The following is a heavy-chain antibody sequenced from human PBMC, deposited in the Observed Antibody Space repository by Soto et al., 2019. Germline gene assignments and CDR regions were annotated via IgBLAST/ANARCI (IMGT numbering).Heavy chain of an antibody. Sequence: PSETLSLTCTVSGGSISSYYWSWIRQPPGKGLEWIGYIYYSGSTNYNPSLKSRVTISVDTSKNQFSLKLSSVTAADTAVYYCARGWVWESYDFWSGYFPPNWFDPWGQGTLVTVSS. D-gene: IGHD3-3*01. CDR3: ARGWVWESYDFWSGYFPPNWFDP. CDR2: IYYSGST. J-gene: IGHJ5*02. CDR1: GGSISSYY. V-gene: IGHV4-59*01.